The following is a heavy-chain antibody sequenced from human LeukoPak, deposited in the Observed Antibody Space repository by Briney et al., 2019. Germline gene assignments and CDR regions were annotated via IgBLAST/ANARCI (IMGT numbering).Heavy chain of an antibody. V-gene: IGHV4-59*01. CDR1: GGSISSYY. CDR3: ARGVGLHVYYFNY. CDR2: IFYSGGT. Sequence: SETLSLTCTVSGGSISSYYWSWIRQPPGKGLEWIGYIFYSGGTNYNPSLKSRVTMSVDTSKTQFSLKLSSVTAADTAVYYCARGVGLHVYYFNYWGQGSLVTVSS. D-gene: IGHD3-16*01. J-gene: IGHJ4*02.